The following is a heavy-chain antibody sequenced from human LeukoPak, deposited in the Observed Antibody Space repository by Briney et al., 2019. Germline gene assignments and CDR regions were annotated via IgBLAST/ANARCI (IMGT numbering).Heavy chain of an antibody. Sequence: GGSLRLSCAASGLTFSRYAMSWVRQAPGKGLEWVSTISGSGGGTYNADFVKGRFTISRDNSQNTLYLQMNSLRAEETAIYYCAKTGTDDGYSIYFDHWGQGTLVTVS. CDR2: ISGSGGGT. CDR3: AKTGTDDGYSIYFDH. V-gene: IGHV3-23*01. CDR1: GLTFSRYA. J-gene: IGHJ4*02. D-gene: IGHD5-24*01.